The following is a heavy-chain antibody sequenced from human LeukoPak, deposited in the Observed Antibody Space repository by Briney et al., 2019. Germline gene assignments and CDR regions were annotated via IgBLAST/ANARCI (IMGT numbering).Heavy chain of an antibody. CDR1: GYAFTGYY. CDR2: INPNSGGT. D-gene: IGHD3-3*01. Sequence: GASVKVSCKASGYAFTGYYMHWVRQAPGQGLEWMGWINPNSGGTNYAQKFQGRVTMTRDTSISTAYMELSRLRSHDTAVYYCARVTIFGVVELDYWGQGTLVTVSS. J-gene: IGHJ4*02. V-gene: IGHV1-2*02. CDR3: ARVTIFGVVELDY.